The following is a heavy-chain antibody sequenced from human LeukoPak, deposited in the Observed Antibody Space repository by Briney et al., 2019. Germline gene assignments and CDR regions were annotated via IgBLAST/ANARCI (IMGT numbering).Heavy chain of an antibody. V-gene: IGHV5-51*01. CDR1: GYSFTSYW. CDR3: ARLPYDSSGYYFDY. Sequence: GESLQISCHGSGYSFTSYWIGWVRHMPRKGLEWMGIIYPGDSDTRYSPSFQGQVAISADQSIRTAYLQWSSLKASDTAMYYCARLPYDSSGYYFDYWGQGTLVTVSS. CDR2: IYPGDSDT. D-gene: IGHD3-22*01. J-gene: IGHJ4*02.